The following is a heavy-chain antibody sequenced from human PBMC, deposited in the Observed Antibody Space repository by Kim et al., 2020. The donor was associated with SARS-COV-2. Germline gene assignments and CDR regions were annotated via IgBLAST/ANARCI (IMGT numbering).Heavy chain of an antibody. CDR2: IFGSGHGT. Sequence: GGSLRLSCVASRFTFSSSAMTWVRQAPGKGLEWVSTIFGSGHGTYYADSVKGRFVVSRDNSKSTLYLQMNNLRGEDTAIYYCTKNVHITSVTFLWYFDLWGRGSSVTVSS. J-gene: IGHJ2*01. CDR3: TKNVHITSVTFLWYFDL. CDR1: RFTFSSSA. D-gene: IGHD2-2*01. V-gene: IGHV3-23*01.